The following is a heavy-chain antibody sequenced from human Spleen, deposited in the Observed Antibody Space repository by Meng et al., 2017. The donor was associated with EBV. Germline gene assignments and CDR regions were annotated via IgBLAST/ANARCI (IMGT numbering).Heavy chain of an antibody. CDR3: ARDLRPWLGGFDA. D-gene: IGHD3-10*01. Sequence: QGQLQESGRGLVEPSGTLSFTCPVPGGPISSDNWWSWVRQPPGKGLEWIGEIWHSGTNYSPSLKSRVTISVDKSKNQFSLNLGFMTAADTAVYYCARDLRPWLGGFDAWGPGTLVTVSS. V-gene: IGHV4-4*02. CDR1: GGPISSDNW. J-gene: IGHJ5*02. CDR2: IWHSGT.